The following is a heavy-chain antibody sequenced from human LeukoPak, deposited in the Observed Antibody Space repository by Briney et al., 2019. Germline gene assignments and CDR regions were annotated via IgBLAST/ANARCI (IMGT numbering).Heavy chain of an antibody. D-gene: IGHD3-10*01. J-gene: IGHJ6*03. CDR2: IIPIFGTA. V-gene: IGHV1-69*05. CDR3: ASLTMVRGRHYYYYMDV. Sequence: SVKVSCKASGGTFSSYAISWVRQAPGQGLEWMGGIIPIFGTANYAQKFQGRVTITTDESTSTAYMELSSLRSEDTAVYYCASLTMVRGRHYYYYMDVWGKATTVTVSS. CDR1: GGTFSSYA.